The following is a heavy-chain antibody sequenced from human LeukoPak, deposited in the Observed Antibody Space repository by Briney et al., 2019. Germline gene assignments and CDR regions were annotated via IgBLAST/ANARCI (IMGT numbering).Heavy chain of an antibody. CDR3: AGVREMAAIDGGYYFDY. Sequence: GGSLRLSCAASGFTFRSYWMHWVRQAPGEGLVWVSRINSDGSSTTYADSVKGRFTLSRDNAKNTLYLQMNSLRPEDTAVYYCAGVREMAAIDGGYYFDYWGQEALVTVSS. J-gene: IGHJ4*02. CDR1: GFTFRSYW. CDR2: INSDGSST. D-gene: IGHD5-24*01. V-gene: IGHV3-74*01.